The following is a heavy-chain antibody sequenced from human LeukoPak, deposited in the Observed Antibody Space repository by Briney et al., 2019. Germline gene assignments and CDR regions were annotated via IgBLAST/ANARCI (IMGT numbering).Heavy chain of an antibody. CDR2: INHSGST. V-gene: IGHV4-34*01. J-gene: IGHJ2*01. Sequence: PSETLSLTCAVYGGSFSGYYWSWIRQPPGKGLEWIGEINHSGSTNYNPSLKSRVTISVDKSKNQFSLKLSSVTAADTAVYYCARDGGATSSYWYFDLWGRGTLVTVSS. CDR3: ARDGGATSSYWYFDL. CDR1: GGSFSGYY. D-gene: IGHD1-26*01.